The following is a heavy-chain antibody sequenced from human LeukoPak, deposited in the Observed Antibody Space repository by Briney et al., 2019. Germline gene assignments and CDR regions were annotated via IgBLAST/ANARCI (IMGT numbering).Heavy chain of an antibody. D-gene: IGHD5-18*01. CDR2: MWYDGNNK. Sequence: GGSLRLSCAASGFTFSSYGMHWVRQAPGKGLEWVAIMWYDGNNKYYTDSVKGRFTISRDNSKNTLYLQMNSLRVEDTAVYYCAREDTALVIAYWGQGTLVTVSS. CDR1: GFTFSSYG. J-gene: IGHJ4*02. V-gene: IGHV3-33*01. CDR3: AREDTALVIAY.